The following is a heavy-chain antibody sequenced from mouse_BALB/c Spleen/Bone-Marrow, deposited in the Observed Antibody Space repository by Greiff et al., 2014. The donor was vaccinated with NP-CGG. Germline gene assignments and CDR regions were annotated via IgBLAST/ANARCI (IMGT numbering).Heavy chain of an antibody. CDR3: ARSDGAMDY. D-gene: IGHD2-3*01. V-gene: IGHV5-17*02. CDR1: GFTFSSFG. Sequence: EVKLMESGGGLVQPGGSRKLSCAASGFTFSSFGMHWVRQAPEKGLEWVAYISTGSSTIYYADTVKGRFTISRDNPKNTLFLQMTSLRSEDTAMYYCARSDGAMDYWGQGTPVTVSS. CDR2: ISTGSSTI. J-gene: IGHJ4*01.